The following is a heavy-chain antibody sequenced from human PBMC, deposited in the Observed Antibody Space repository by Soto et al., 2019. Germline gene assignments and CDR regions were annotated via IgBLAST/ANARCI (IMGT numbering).Heavy chain of an antibody. CDR3: ARSQGAYDYYYGMDV. CDR2: INHSGST. J-gene: IGHJ6*02. V-gene: IGHV4-34*01. Sequence: SETLSLTCAVYGGSFSGYYWSWIRQPPGKGLEWIGEINHSGSTNYNPSLKSRVTISVDTSKNQFSLKVRSVTAADTAVYYCARSQGAYDYYYGMDVWGQGTTVTVSS. CDR1: GGSFSGYY.